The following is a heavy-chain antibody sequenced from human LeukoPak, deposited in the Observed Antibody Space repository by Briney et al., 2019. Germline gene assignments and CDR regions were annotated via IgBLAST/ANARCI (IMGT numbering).Heavy chain of an antibody. D-gene: IGHD5-18*01. CDR2: IDHSGST. V-gene: IGHV4-30-2*01. CDR1: GGSISSGGYS. CDR3: AMVTGYYYGMDV. Sequence: SETLSLTCAVSGGSISSGGYSWSWIRQPPGKGLEWIGYIDHSGSTYYNPSLKSRVTISVDRSKNQFSLKLSSVEAADTAVYYCAMVTGYYYGMDVWGQGTTVTVSS. J-gene: IGHJ6*02.